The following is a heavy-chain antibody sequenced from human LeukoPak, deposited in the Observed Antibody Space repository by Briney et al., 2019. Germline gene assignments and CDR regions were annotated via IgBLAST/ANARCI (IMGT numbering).Heavy chain of an antibody. CDR2: IYPGDSDT. J-gene: IGHJ4*02. D-gene: IGHD1-26*01. CDR3: ARQPYSGSSLAPFDY. V-gene: IGHV5-51*01. Sequence: GESLKISCKGSGYSFTSYWIGWVRQMPGKGLEWMGIIYPGDSDTRYSPSFQGQVTISVDKSISTAYLQWSSLKASDTAMYYCARQPYSGSSLAPFDYWGQGTPVTVSS. CDR1: GYSFTSYW.